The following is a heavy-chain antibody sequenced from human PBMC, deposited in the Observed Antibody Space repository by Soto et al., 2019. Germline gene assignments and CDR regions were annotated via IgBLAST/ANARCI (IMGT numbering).Heavy chain of an antibody. D-gene: IGHD2-15*01. J-gene: IGHJ4*02. CDR3: ARGEALSGDIVVVVAATYFDY. V-gene: IGHV4-34*01. CDR1: GGSFSGYY. CDR2: INHSGST. Sequence: SETLSLTCAVYGGSFSGYYWSWIRQPPGKGLEWIGEINHSGSTNYNPSLKSRVTISVDTSKNQFSLKLSSVTAADTAVYYCARGEALSGDIVVVVAATYFDYWGQGTLVTSPQ.